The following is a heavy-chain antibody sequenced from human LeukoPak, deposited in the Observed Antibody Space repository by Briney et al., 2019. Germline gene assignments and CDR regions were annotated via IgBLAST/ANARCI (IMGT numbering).Heavy chain of an antibody. V-gene: IGHV3-23*01. J-gene: IGHJ5*02. D-gene: IGHD3-10*01. CDR1: TFTFSNYA. CDR2: ITGAGKT. Sequence: GGSLTLSCAASTFTFSNYAMTWARQAPGKGPEWVASITGAGKTYYPDSVKGRFTVSRDNFQNTLYLQMNAVRAEDTAIYYCAKGKSSGSVDWFDPWGQGTLVSV. CDR3: AKGKSSGSVDWFDP.